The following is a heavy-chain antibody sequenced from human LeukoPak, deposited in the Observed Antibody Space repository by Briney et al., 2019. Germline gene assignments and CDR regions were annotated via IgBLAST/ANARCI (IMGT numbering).Heavy chain of an antibody. J-gene: IGHJ4*02. CDR3: ARERDEMFDY. D-gene: IGHD5-24*01. Sequence: GGSLRLSCVASGFTFNNYWLHWVRHAPGKGLEWVSSIGSRSSSIYYADSVKGRFTISRDNAKNSLYLQMNSLRAEETAVYYCARERDEMFDYWGQGTLVTVSS. CDR2: IGSRSSSI. V-gene: IGHV3-21*06. CDR1: GFTFNNYW.